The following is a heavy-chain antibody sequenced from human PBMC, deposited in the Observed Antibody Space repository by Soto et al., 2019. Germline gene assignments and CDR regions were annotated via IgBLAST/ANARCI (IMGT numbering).Heavy chain of an antibody. J-gene: IGHJ4*02. Sequence: QVQLVQSGAEVKKPGASVKVSCKASGYTFTSYYMHWVRQAPGQGLEWMGIINPSGGSTSYAQKFQGRVTMTRDTSTSTVYMELSSLRSEDTAVYYCARGPRIAVAGTTLGYWGQGTLVTVSS. CDR2: INPSGGST. D-gene: IGHD6-19*01. CDR3: ARGPRIAVAGTTLGY. CDR1: GYTFTSYY. V-gene: IGHV1-46*03.